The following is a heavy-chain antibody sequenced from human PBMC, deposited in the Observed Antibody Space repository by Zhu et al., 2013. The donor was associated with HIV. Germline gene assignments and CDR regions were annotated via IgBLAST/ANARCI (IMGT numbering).Heavy chain of an antibody. Sequence: QVQLVQSGAEVKKPGSSVKVSCKASGGTFSSYAISWVRQAPGQGLEWMGGIIPIFGTANYAQKFQGRVTITADKSTSTAYMELSSLRSEDTAVYYCAREANRYCTNGVCYFPWGQGTLVTVSS. D-gene: IGHD2-8*01. CDR1: GGTFSSYA. J-gene: IGHJ5*02. CDR3: AREANRYCTNGVCYFP. V-gene: IGHV1-69*06. CDR2: IIPIFGTA.